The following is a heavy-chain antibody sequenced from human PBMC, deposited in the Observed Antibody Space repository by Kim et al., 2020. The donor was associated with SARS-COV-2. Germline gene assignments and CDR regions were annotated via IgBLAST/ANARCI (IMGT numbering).Heavy chain of an antibody. Sequence: SVKVSCKASGGTFSSYAISWVRQAPGQGLEWMGGIIPIFGTATYAQKFQGRVTITADESTSTAYMELSSLRSEDTAVYYCARTPFCSGGSCYGALVWFDPWGQGTLVTVSS. V-gene: IGHV1-69*13. J-gene: IGHJ5*02. CDR1: GGTFSSYA. CDR3: ARTPFCSGGSCYGALVWFDP. CDR2: IIPIFGTA. D-gene: IGHD2-15*01.